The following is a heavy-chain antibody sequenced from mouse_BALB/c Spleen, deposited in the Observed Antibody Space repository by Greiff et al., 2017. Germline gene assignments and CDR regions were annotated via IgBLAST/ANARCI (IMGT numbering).Heavy chain of an antibody. Sequence: EVKLVESGGGLVQPGGSLKLSCAASGFTFSSYGMSWVRQTPDKRLELVATINSNGGSTYYPDSVKGRFTISRDNAKNTLYLQMSSLKSEDTAMYYCARDRGWDAMDYWGQGTSVTVSS. CDR3: ARDRGWDAMDY. CDR2: INSNGGST. CDR1: GFTFSSYG. D-gene: IGHD2-3*01. J-gene: IGHJ4*01. V-gene: IGHV5-6-3*01.